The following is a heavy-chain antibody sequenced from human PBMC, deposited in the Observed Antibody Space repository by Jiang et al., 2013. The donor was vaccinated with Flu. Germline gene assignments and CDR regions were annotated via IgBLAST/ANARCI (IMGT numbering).Heavy chain of an antibody. D-gene: IGHD2-21*02. CDR3: ARDSGLVVTATATHRKFSFNQ. V-gene: IGHV4-4*02. CDR2: IYHKGTT. Sequence: LLKPSETLSLTCAVSGGSISTINWWTWVRQSPGKGLEWIGEIYHKGTTNYNPSLKSRATISIDKSKNEFSLNLESVTAADTAVYYCARDSGLVVTATATHRKFSFNQWGQGTLVTVSS. CDR1: GGSISTINW. J-gene: IGHJ4*02.